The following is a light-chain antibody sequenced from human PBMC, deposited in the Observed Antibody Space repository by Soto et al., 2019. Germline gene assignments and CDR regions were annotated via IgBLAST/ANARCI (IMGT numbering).Light chain of an antibody. CDR1: ENLYSW. V-gene: IGKV1-12*01. J-gene: IGKJ4*01. CDR2: DAS. CDR3: QLTNRFPLT. Sequence: DIQLTQSPPSLSASVGDTVTITCRASENLYSWLAWYQQRPGKAPKLLISDASTLQGGVPSRFSGSGSGTHFTLTFTDLQPEDFAAYYCQLTNRFPLTFGGGIKVEAK.